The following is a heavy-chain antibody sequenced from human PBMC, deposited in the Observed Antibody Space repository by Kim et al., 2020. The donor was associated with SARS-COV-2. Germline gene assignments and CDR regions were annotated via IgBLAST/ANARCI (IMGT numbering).Heavy chain of an antibody. J-gene: IGHJ6*02. CDR3: ARDLLWFGELTDYYGMDV. Sequence: GGSLRLSCAASGFTFSSYSMNWVRQAPGKGLEWVSSISSSSSYIYYADSVKGRFTISRDNAKNSLYLQMNSLRAEDTAVYYCARDLLWFGELTDYYGMDVWGQGTTVTVSS. V-gene: IGHV3-21*01. D-gene: IGHD3-10*01. CDR1: GFTFSSYS. CDR2: ISSSSSYI.